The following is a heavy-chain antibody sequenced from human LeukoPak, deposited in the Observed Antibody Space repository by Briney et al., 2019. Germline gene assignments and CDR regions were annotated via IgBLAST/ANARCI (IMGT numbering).Heavy chain of an antibody. CDR2: ISWNSDRT. CDR1: GFTFDDYA. J-gene: IGHJ4*02. CDR3: AKSQRKDQLLFGYYFDY. D-gene: IGHD2-2*01. Sequence: GGSLRLSXAASGFTFDDYAMHWVRQAPGKGLEWVSGISWNSDRTGYADSVKGRFTTSRDNAKNSLYLQMNSLRAEDMALYYCAKSQRKDQLLFGYYFDYWGQGTLVTVSS. V-gene: IGHV3-9*03.